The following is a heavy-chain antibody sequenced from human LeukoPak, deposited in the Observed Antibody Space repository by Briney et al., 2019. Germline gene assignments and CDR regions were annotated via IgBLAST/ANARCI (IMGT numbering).Heavy chain of an antibody. Sequence: ASVKVSCKASGGTFSSYAISWVRQAPGQGLEWMGWINTNTGNPTYAQGFTGRFVLSLDTSVSTAYLQISGLKAEDTAVYYCARDLSGARDYWGQGTLVTVSS. J-gene: IGHJ4*02. CDR1: GGTFSSYA. CDR3: ARDLSGARDY. D-gene: IGHD2/OR15-2a*01. V-gene: IGHV7-4-1*02. CDR2: INTNTGNP.